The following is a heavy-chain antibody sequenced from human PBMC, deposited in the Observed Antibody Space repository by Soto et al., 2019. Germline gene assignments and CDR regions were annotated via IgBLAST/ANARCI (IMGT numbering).Heavy chain of an antibody. CDR3: ARSVYGSGSYYWTFDY. Sequence: QVQLVQSGAEVKKPGASVKVSCKASGYTFTGYYMHWVRQAPGQGLEWMGWINPNSGGTKYAQKFQGWVTMTRDTSINTAYMELSRLRSDDTAVYYCARSVYGSGSYYWTFDYWGQGTLVTVSS. CDR2: INPNSGGT. J-gene: IGHJ4*02. CDR1: GYTFTGYY. V-gene: IGHV1-2*04. D-gene: IGHD3-10*01.